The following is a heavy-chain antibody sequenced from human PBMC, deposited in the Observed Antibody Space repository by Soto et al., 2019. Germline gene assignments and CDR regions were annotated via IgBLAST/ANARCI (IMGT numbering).Heavy chain of an antibody. CDR3: AREQSEPDHPYGDGGAFDI. J-gene: IGHJ3*02. V-gene: IGHV4-59*01. CDR1: GASISRYH. CDR2: LYNTEGV. Sequence: PSETLSLTCTVSGASISRYHWSWIRQSPGKGLEWIGGLYNTEGVKYNPSLRSRVTILVDRSKNQFSLKLSSVTTADTAVYYCAREQSEPDHPYGDGGAFDIWGQGTMVTVSS. D-gene: IGHD4-17*01.